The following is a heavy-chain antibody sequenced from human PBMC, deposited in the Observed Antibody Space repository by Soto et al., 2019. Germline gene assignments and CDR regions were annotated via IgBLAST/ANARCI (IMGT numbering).Heavy chain of an antibody. J-gene: IGHJ4*02. CDR2: INAGNGNT. D-gene: IGHD3-9*01. CDR1: GYTFTSYA. CDR3: ARRPYYDILTGYFPFDY. V-gene: IGHV1-3*01. Sequence: QVQLVQSGAEVKKPGASVKVSCKASGYTFTSYAMHWVRQAPGQRLEWMGWINAGNGNTKYSQKFQGRVTITRDTSASTAYIELSSLRSEDTAVYYCARRPYYDILTGYFPFDYWGQGTLVTVSS.